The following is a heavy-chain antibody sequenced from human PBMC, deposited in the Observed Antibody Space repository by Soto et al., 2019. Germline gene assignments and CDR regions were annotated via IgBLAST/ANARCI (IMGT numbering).Heavy chain of an antibody. Sequence: ASVKVSCKASGNTVPNYAMHWVRQAPGQRLEWMGWINAGNGNTKYSQKFQGRVTITRDTSASTAYMELSSLRSEDTAVYYCARAVAVAADFDYWGQGTLVTVSS. CDR2: INAGNGNT. V-gene: IGHV1-3*01. CDR1: GNTVPNYA. J-gene: IGHJ4*02. D-gene: IGHD6-19*01. CDR3: ARAVAVAADFDY.